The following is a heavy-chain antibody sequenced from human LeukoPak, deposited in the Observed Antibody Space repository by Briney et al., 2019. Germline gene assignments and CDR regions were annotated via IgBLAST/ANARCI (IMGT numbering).Heavy chain of an antibody. D-gene: IGHD2-2*01. J-gene: IGHJ3*02. CDR3: ARAGGYCSSTSCYLTAFDI. Sequence: GGSLRLSCAAYGFTFSSYSMNWVRQAPGKGLEWVSSISSSSSYIYYADSVKGRFTISRDNAKNSLYLQMNSLRAEDTAVYYCARAGGYCSSTSCYLTAFDIWGQGTMVTVSS. CDR2: ISSSSSYI. V-gene: IGHV3-21*01. CDR1: GFTFSSYS.